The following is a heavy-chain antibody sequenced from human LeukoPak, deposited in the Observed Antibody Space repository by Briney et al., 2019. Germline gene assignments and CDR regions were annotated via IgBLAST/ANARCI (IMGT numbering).Heavy chain of an antibody. CDR3: ARDLAAGGLEQFDY. V-gene: IGHV3-33*01. CDR1: GFTFSSYG. J-gene: IGHJ4*02. CDR2: IWYDGSNK. Sequence: PGRSLRLSCAASGFTFSSYGMHWVRQAPGKGLEGVAVIWYDGSNKYYADSVKGRFTISRDNSKNTLYLQMNSLRAEDTAVYYCARDLAAGGLEQFDYGGQGTLVTVPS. D-gene: IGHD3/OR15-3a*01.